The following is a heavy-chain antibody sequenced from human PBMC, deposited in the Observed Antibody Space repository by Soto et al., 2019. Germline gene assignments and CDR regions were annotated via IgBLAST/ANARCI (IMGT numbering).Heavy chain of an antibody. CDR1: VFTFSSNY. J-gene: IGHJ4*02. V-gene: IGHV3-53*01. CDR2: IYSGGST. D-gene: IGHD3-16*01. Sequence: WSLRLSSPASVFTFSSNYMSWFRQAAGKGLGWVSVIYSGGSTYYADSVKGRFTISRDNSKNTLYLQMNSQRAEDTAVYYCATWVGVTEFDYWGQGTLVTVSS. CDR3: ATWVGVTEFDY.